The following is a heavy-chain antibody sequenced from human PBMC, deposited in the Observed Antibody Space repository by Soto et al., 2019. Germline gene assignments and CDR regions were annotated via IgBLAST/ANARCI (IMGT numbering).Heavy chain of an antibody. D-gene: IGHD3-10*01. Sequence: SVKVSCKASGGTFSSYTIIWVRQAPGQGLEWMGRIIPILGIANYAQKFQGRVTITAADTAVYYCARRKDYYGSGSHWWFDPWGQGTLVTVSS. CDR2: IIPILGIA. CDR1: GGTFSSYT. CDR3: P. V-gene: IGHV1-69*02. J-gene: IGHJ5*02.